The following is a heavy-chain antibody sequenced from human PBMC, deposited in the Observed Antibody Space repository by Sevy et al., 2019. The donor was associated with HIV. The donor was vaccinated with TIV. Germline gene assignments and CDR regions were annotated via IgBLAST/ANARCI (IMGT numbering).Heavy chain of an antibody. D-gene: IGHD3-3*01. CDR2: TYYRSKWYN. Sequence: QSQTLSLTCTISGDSVSSSSVAWNWIGQSPSRGLEWLGRTYYRSKWYNDYALSVKNRIIISPDTSKNQLSLQLNSVTPEDTAVYYCARAITIFGLTIMLDPWGLGTLVTVSS. J-gene: IGHJ5*02. CDR1: GDSVSSSSVA. CDR3: ARAITIFGLTIMLDP. V-gene: IGHV6-1*01.